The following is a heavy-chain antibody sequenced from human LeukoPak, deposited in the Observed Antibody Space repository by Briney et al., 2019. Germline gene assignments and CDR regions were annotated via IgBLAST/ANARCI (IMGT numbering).Heavy chain of an antibody. CDR2: IWYDGSNK. V-gene: IGHV3-33*01. CDR1: GFTFNSYG. CDR3: ARARTTRGFDY. J-gene: IGHJ4*02. D-gene: IGHD4-17*01. Sequence: PGRSLRLSCAASGFTFNSYGIHWVRQAPGKGLELVAFIWYDGSNKYYADSVKGRFTISRDNSKNTLYLQMNSLRAEDTAVYYCARARTTRGFDYWGQGTLVTVSS.